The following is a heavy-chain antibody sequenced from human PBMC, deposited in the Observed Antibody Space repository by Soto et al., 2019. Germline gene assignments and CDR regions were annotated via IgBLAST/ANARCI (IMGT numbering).Heavy chain of an antibody. Sequence: QVQLVESGGGVVQPGRSLRLYCAASGFTFSRYGMHWVRQAPGKGLEWVAVIWYDGSNKYYADSVKGRFTISRDNSKNPLYLKMNSLRAEDTAVYYCARETVTTDDWYFDLRGRGTLVTVSS. CDR3: ARETVTTDDWYFDL. D-gene: IGHD4-4*01. J-gene: IGHJ2*01. V-gene: IGHV3-33*01. CDR2: IWYDGSNK. CDR1: GFTFSRYG.